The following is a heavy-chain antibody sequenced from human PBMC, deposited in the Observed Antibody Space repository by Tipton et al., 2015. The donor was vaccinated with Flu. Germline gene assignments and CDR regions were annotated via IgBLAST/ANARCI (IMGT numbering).Heavy chain of an antibody. Sequence: SLRLSCAASGFSVSSNYMSWVRQAPGKGLEWVSVIYSGGTTYYADSVKGRFTISRDNFKNTLYLQMNSLRAEDTAVYYCARGEQRYYFDFWGQGTLVTVSS. D-gene: IGHD1/OR15-1a*01. CDR3: ARGEQRYYFDF. V-gene: IGHV3-53*01. J-gene: IGHJ4*02. CDR2: IYSGGTT. CDR1: GFSVSSNY.